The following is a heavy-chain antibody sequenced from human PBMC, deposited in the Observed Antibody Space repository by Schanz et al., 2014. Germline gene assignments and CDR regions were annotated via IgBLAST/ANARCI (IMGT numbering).Heavy chain of an antibody. V-gene: IGHV1-46*01. CDR1: GYTFISYF. CDR2: INPSGGTT. Sequence: QVQLVQSGAEVKKPGASVKVSCKASGYTFISYFIHWVRQAPGQGLEWMGIINPSGGTTKYAQRFQGRVTMTWDTSTSTVSMELSSLRSEDTAVYYCARGSCTASGCYDAFDLWGQGTLVTVSS. J-gene: IGHJ3*01. D-gene: IGHD2-2*01. CDR3: ARGSCTASGCYDAFDL.